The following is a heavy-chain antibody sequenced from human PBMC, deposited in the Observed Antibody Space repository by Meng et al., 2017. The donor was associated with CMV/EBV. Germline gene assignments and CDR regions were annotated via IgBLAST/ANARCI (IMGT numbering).Heavy chain of an antibody. V-gene: IGHV3-7*01. Sequence: GGSLRLSCAASGFTFSSYWMSWVRRAPGKGLEWVANIKQNGSEKYYVDSVKGRFTISRDNAKNSLYLQMNSLRAEDTAVYYCARAGFLEWAFDYWGQGTLVTVSS. CDR2: IKQNGSEK. D-gene: IGHD3-3*01. CDR1: GFTFSSYW. J-gene: IGHJ4*02. CDR3: ARAGFLEWAFDY.